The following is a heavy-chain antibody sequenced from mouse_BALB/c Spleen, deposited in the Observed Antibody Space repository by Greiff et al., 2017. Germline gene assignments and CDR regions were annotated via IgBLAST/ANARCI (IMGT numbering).Heavy chain of an antibody. CDR1: GFTFSSYG. V-gene: IGHV5-6*01. Sequence: EVQRVESGGDLVKPGGSLKLSCAASGFTFSSYGMSWVRQTPDKRLEWVATISSGGSYTYYPDSVKGRFSISRDNAKNTLYLQKRSLKSEDTAMYYCAEHTHRERGAFDAWGPGTTLTVSS. D-gene: IGHD3-1*01. CDR2: ISSGGSYT. J-gene: IGHJ2*01. CDR3: AEHTHRERGAFDA.